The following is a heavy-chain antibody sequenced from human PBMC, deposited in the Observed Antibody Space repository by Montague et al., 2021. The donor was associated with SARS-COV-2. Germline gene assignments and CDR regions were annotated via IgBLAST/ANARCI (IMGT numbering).Heavy chain of an antibody. D-gene: IGHD3-9*01. Sequence: SETLSLTCTVSGGSVSSGSYCWSWIRQPPGKGLEWIGYIYYSGSTNYNPSLESRVTISVDTSKNQFSLKLSSVTAADTAVYYCARDRGQTYYDILTGRALSVDFANGMDVWGQGTTVTVSS. CDR1: GGSVSSGSYC. CDR3: ARDRGQTYYDILTGRALSVDFANGMDV. CDR2: IYYSGST. V-gene: IGHV4-61*01. J-gene: IGHJ6*02.